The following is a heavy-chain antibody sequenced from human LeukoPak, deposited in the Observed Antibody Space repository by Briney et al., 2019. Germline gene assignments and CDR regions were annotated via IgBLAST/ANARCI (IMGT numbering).Heavy chain of an antibody. CDR2: MNPNSGNT. V-gene: IGHV1-8*01. CDR1: GYTFTSYD. CDR3: ARGWDGEEMQEEVDY. Sequence: ASVKVSCKASGYTFTSYDTNWVRQATGQGLEWMGWMNPNSGNTGYAQKFQGRVTMTRNTSISTAYMDLGSLRSEDTAVYYCARGWDGEEMQEEVDYWGQGTLVTVSS. J-gene: IGHJ4*02. D-gene: IGHD1-26*01.